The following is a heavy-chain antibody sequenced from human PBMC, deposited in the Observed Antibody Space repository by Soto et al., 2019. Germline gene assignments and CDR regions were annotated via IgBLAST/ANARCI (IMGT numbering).Heavy chain of an antibody. D-gene: IGHD1-1*01. V-gene: IGHV4-39*01. CDR3: ASLLRPTNWAGGSFVY. J-gene: IGHJ4*02. CDR2: MSYSRST. Sequence: SETLSLTCFVSRGSISSNNYYWGWIRQPPGKGLEWIGSMSYSRSTYYNPSLKSRVTISVDTSKNQFSLKLTSVTAADTAVYYCASLLRPTNWAGGSFVYWGQGPLGTLSS. CDR1: RGSISSNNYY.